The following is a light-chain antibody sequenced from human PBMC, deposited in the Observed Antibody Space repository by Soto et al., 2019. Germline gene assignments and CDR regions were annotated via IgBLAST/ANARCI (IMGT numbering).Light chain of an antibody. CDR1: QSVSSY. CDR3: QQRSNWLGK. J-gene: IGKJ1*01. V-gene: IGKV3-11*01. CDR2: DAS. Sequence: EIVLTQSPATLSLSPGERATLSCRASQSVSSYLAWYQQKPGQAPRLLIYDASNRATGIPARFSGSGSGTDFTLTISSLEPEDFAVYYCQQRSNWLGKLGQGTKADLK.